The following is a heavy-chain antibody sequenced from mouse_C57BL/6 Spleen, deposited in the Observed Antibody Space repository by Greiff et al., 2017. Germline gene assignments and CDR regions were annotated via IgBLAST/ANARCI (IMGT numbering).Heavy chain of an antibody. J-gene: IGHJ1*03. Sequence: VQLQQPGAELVMPGASVKLSCKASGYTFTSYWMHWVKQRPGQGLEWIGEIDPSDSYTNYNQKFKGKSTLTVDKSSSTAYMQLSSLTSEDSAVYYCARSGIYFDGWGTGTTVTVSS. D-gene: IGHD3-1*01. CDR2: IDPSDSYT. CDR3: ARSGIYFDG. V-gene: IGHV1-69*01. CDR1: GYTFTSYW.